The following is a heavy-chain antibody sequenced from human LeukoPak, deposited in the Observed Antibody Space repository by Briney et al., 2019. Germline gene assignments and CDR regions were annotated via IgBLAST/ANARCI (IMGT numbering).Heavy chain of an antibody. CDR1: GFTFSSYA. J-gene: IGHJ6*02. CDR2: ISGSGGNT. Sequence: GGSLRLSCAASGFTFSSYAMNWVRQAPGKGLEWVSGISGSGGNTYYADSVKGRLTISRDDSKNTLHLQMNGLRAEDTAVYYCARGSYGMDVWGQGTTVTVSS. V-gene: IGHV3-23*01. CDR3: ARGSYGMDV.